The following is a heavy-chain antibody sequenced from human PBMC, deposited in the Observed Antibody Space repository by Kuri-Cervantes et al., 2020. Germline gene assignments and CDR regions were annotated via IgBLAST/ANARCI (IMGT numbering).Heavy chain of an antibody. V-gene: IGHV3-30*18. D-gene: IGHD2-2*01. CDR3: AKDPFVVVPAAHDY. J-gene: IGHJ4*02. CDR1: GFTFSSYG. CDR2: ISYDGSNK. Sequence: LSLTCAASGFTFSSYGMHWVRQAPGKGLEWVAVISYDGSNKYYADSVKGRFTISRDNSKNTLYLQMNSLRAEDTAVYYCAKDPFVVVPAAHDYWGQGTLVTVSS.